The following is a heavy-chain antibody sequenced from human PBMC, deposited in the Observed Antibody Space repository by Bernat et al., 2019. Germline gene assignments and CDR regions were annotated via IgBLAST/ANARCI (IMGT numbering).Heavy chain of an antibody. V-gene: IGHV1-3*01. CDR3: ARLVGALGV. Sequence: QVQLVQSGAEVKKPGASAKISCKASGYIFTTYPIHWVRQAPGQRLEWMGGINPANGDTKYSQKFLGRVTITRDTSADTAYMELNSLTSEDTAIFYCARLVGALGVWGQGTLVTVSS. J-gene: IGHJ4*02. D-gene: IGHD1-26*01. CDR2: INPANGDT. CDR1: GYIFTTYP.